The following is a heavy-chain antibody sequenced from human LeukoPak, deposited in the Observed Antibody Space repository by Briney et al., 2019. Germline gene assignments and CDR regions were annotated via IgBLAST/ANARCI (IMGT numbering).Heavy chain of an antibody. D-gene: IGHD6-13*01. CDR3: ATTGYSSRSY. CDR2: IRNSGSST. J-gene: IGHJ4*02. V-gene: IGHV3-23*01. CDR1: GFTFGSYA. Sequence: HAGGSLRLSCAASGFTFGSYAMSWVRQAPGKGLEWVSSIRNSGSSTSSADSVKGRFTISRDNSKDTLYLQMDSLRPEDTAVYYCATTGYSSRSYWGQGTLVTVSS.